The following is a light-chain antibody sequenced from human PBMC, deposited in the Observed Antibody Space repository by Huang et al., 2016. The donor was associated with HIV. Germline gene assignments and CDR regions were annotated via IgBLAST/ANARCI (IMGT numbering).Light chain of an antibody. V-gene: IGKV3-11*01. CDR1: QSVGNY. Sequence: IVLTQSPATLSSYPGERVTLSCRASQSVGNYIAWYQQHPGQSPKLLIYDTSNRATGTPGRFGGSGSGTDFTLTISSLQSEDFAAYYCQQRSSGVTFGGGTKVQVK. CDR3: QQRSSGVT. CDR2: DTS. J-gene: IGKJ4*01.